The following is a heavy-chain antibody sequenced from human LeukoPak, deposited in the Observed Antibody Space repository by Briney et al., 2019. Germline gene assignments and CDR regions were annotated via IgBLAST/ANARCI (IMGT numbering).Heavy chain of an antibody. Sequence: GEAPKIPSNGSGYSFTSYWNSWVRHMPAKGLEGMVRVNPSNAYTNYSPSFQGHVTISADKSISTAYLQWSSMKASDTAMYYCVLWFGELFPSDPWGQGTLVTVYS. D-gene: IGHD3-10*01. CDR2: VNPSNAYT. CDR3: VLWFGELFPSDP. J-gene: IGHJ5*02. V-gene: IGHV5-10-1*01. CDR1: GYSFTSYW.